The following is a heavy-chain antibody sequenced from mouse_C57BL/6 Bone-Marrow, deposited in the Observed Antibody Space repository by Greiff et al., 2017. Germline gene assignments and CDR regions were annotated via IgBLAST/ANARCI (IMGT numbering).Heavy chain of an antibody. V-gene: IGHV5-6*01. CDR2: ISSGGSYT. D-gene: IGHD1-1*01. J-gene: IGHJ3*01. CDR1: GFTFSSYG. CDR3: ARDDYGSWFAY. Sequence: EVQRVESGGDLVKPGGSLKLSCAASGFTFSSYGMSWVRQTPDKRLEWVATISSGGSYTYYPDSVKGRFTISRDNAKNTLYLQMSSLKSEDTAMYYCARDDYGSWFAYWGQGTLVTVSA.